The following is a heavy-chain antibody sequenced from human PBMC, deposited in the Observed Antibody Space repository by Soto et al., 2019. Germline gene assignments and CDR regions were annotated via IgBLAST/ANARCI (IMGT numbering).Heavy chain of an antibody. CDR2: IVVGSGNT. CDR3: AAIPSSTSKNGSAC. J-gene: IGHJ4*02. V-gene: IGHV1-58*02. Sequence: ASVKVSCKASGFTVTSSAMQWVRQARGQRLEWIGWIVVGSGNTNYAQKFQERVTITRDMSTSTAYMELSSLRSEDTAVYYCAAIPSSTSKNGSACWGQGTLVTVSS. D-gene: IGHD2-2*01. CDR1: GFTVTSSA.